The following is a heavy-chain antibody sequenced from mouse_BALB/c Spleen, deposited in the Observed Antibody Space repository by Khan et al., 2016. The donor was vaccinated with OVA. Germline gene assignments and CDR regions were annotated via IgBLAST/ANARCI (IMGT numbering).Heavy chain of an antibody. CDR1: GFTFSTYA. V-gene: IGHV5-9-3*01. CDR2: INSDGDYT. D-gene: IGHD2-1*01. J-gene: IGHJ3*01. CDR3: AGAPYGNFAY. Sequence: EVELVESGGGLVKPGGSLKLSCAASGFTFSTYAMSWVRQTPEKRLEWVATINSDGDYTYYPDSVTGRFTISRDNAKNTLYLQMSSLRSKNTAMYYCAGAPYGNFAYWGQGTLVTVSA.